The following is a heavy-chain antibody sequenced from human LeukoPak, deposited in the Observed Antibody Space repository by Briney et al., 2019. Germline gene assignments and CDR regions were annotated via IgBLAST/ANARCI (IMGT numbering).Heavy chain of an antibody. Sequence: GGSLRLSCAASGFTFSSYWMHWVRQAPGKGLVWVSRINTDGSSTNYADSVKGRFTISRDSSKNTLYLEMNSLGAEDTAVNYCAKESQLSYSGTFYIDYWGQGTLVTVSS. J-gene: IGHJ4*02. CDR2: INTDGSST. CDR1: GFTFSSYW. CDR3: AKESQLSYSGTFYIDY. V-gene: IGHV3-74*01. D-gene: IGHD1-26*01.